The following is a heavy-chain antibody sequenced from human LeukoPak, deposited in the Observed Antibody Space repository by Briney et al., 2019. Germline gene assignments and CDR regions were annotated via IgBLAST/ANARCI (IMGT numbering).Heavy chain of an antibody. CDR2: VYTSGST. D-gene: IGHD6-6*01. Sequence: SETLFLTCTVSGDSTSSYYWSWIRQPAGKGLEWIGRVYTSGSTNYSPSLKRRVTMSVDTSKNQFSLKLTSVTAADTAVYYCASTSGYSSSSAFDYWGQGTLVTVSS. V-gene: IGHV4-4*07. CDR3: ASTSGYSSSSAFDY. J-gene: IGHJ4*02. CDR1: GDSTSSYY.